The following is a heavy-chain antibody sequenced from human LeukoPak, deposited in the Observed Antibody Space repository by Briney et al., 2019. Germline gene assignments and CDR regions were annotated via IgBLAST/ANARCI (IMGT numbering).Heavy chain of an antibody. Sequence: SETLSLTCTVSGGSISSYYWSWIRQPAGKGLEWIGRIYTSGSTNYNPSLKSRVTMSVDTSKNQFSLKPSSVTAADTAVYYCARGYCTNGVCYRDWFDPWGQGTLVTVSS. CDR3: ARGYCTNGVCYRDWFDP. J-gene: IGHJ5*02. V-gene: IGHV4-4*07. D-gene: IGHD2-8*01. CDR2: IYTSGST. CDR1: GGSISSYY.